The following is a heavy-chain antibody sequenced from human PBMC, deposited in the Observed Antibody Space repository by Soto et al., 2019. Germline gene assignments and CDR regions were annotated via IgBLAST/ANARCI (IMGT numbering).Heavy chain of an antibody. CDR1: GGYFSGYY. CDR2: INHSGST. CDR3: ATITIVGVITYYIDV. D-gene: IGHD3-3*01. Sequence: SETLSLTCAVYGGYFSGYYWSWIRQPPGKGLEWIGEINHSGSTYYNPSLKSRVTISLDTSKNQVSLNPNSVTAADTAVYYCATITIVGVITYYIDVWXKGTTVTVSS. V-gene: IGHV4-34*01. J-gene: IGHJ6*03.